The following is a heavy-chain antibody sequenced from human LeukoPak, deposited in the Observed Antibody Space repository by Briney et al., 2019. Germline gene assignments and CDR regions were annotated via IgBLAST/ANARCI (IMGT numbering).Heavy chain of an antibody. V-gene: IGHV6-1*01. CDR2: TYYRSKLYN. CDR1: GDSVSSNSAA. Sequence: SQTLSLTCAISGDSVSSNSAAWNWIRQSPSRGLEWLGRTYYRSKLYNDYAVSVKSRITINPHTSQNQFSLQLNSVTPEDTAVYYCAREIGSSGWYPGGTLDYWGQGTLVTVSS. CDR3: AREIGSSGWYPGGTLDY. D-gene: IGHD6-19*01. J-gene: IGHJ4*02.